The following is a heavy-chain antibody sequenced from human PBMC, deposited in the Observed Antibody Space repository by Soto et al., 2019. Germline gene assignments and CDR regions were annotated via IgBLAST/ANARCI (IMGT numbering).Heavy chain of an antibody. CDR2: SSFDGTQQ. CDR1: EWSLSTSG. J-gene: IGHJ4*02. CDR3: AKRLRSSCCYPLDS. Sequence: PSGSLRIAXTASEWSLSTSGMPGARQATGKGLEWLAVSSFDGTQQFYGDCVKGRFTVSRDNSNNTLYLEMNSLRTEDTAVYYFAKRLRSSCCYPLDSWGQRPPVTVSS. V-gene: IGHV3-30*18. D-gene: IGHD6-19*01.